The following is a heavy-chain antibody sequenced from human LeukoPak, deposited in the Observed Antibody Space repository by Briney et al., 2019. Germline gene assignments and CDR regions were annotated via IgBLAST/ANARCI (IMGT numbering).Heavy chain of an antibody. CDR1: GFTFSSYW. CDR2: ISIDGSST. D-gene: IGHD4-23*01. V-gene: IGHV3-74*01. CDR3: ARAVASKGYAFDL. J-gene: IGHJ3*01. Sequence: PGGSLRLSCAASGFTFSSYWMNWVRQAPGKGLVWVSRISIDGSSTNYADSVKGRFTISRDNAKNTLYLQMSSLRAEDTAVYYCARAVASKGYAFDLWGQGTMVTVSS.